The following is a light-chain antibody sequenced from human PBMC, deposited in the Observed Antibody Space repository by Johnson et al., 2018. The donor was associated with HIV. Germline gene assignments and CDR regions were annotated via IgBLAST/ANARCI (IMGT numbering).Light chain of an antibody. J-gene: IGLJ1*01. V-gene: IGLV1-51*01. CDR1: SSNIENDY. CDR3: GTWDSSLRAYNYV. CDR2: DNN. Sequence: QSVLTQPPSVSAAPGEKVNISCSGSSSNIENDYVSWYQQLPGTAPKLLIYDNNKRPSGIPDRFSGSKSGTSATLGITGLQTGDEADYYCGTWDSSLRAYNYVFGSGTKVTVL.